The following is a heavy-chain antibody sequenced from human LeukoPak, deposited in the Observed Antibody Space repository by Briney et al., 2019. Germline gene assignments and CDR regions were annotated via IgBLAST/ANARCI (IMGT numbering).Heavy chain of an antibody. CDR1: GFTFSSYW. V-gene: IGHV3-74*01. D-gene: IGHD3-22*01. CDR2: INSDGSYA. J-gene: IGHJ4*02. CDR3: ARGTDYYDSSGYYYVDY. Sequence: PGGSLRLPCAASGFTFSSYWMHWVRQAPGKGLVWVSRINSDGSYASYADSVKGRFTISRDNAKNTLFLQMNSLRAEDTAVYYCARGTDYYDSSGYYYVDYWGQGTLVTVSS.